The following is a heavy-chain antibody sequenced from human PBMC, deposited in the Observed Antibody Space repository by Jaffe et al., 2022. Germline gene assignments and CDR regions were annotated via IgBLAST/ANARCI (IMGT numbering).Heavy chain of an antibody. CDR2: IYHSGST. Sequence: QVQLQESGPGLVKPSETLSLTCAVSGYSISSGYYWGWIRQPPGKGLEWIGSIYHSGSTYYNPSLKSRVTISVDTSKNQFSLKLSSVTAADTAVYYCARRLDSSGWYVAGVATYYFDYWGQGTLVTVSS. CDR1: GYSISSGYY. V-gene: IGHV4-38-2*01. D-gene: IGHD6-19*01. J-gene: IGHJ4*02. CDR3: ARRLDSSGWYVAGVATYYFDY.